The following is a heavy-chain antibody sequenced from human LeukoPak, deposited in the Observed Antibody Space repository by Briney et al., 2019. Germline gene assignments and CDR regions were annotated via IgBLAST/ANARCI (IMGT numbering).Heavy chain of an antibody. CDR2: MNPNSGNT. CDR3: ARVPRNYDFWSGYYMIDY. J-gene: IGHJ4*02. CDR1: GYTFTSYD. Sequence: GASVKVSCKASGYTFTSYDINWVRQATGQGLEWMGWMNPNSGNTGYAQKFQGRVTMTRNTSISTAYMELSSLRSEDTAVYYCARVPRNYDFWSGYYMIDYWGQGTLVTVSS. D-gene: IGHD3-3*01. V-gene: IGHV1-8*01.